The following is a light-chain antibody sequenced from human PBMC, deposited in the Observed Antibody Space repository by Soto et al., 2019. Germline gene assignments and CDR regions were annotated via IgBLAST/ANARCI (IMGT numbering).Light chain of an antibody. CDR1: QSISSW. V-gene: IGKV1-5*03. J-gene: IGKJ1*01. CDR2: KAS. CDR3: QQYNSSSPET. Sequence: DIQMTQSPSTLSASVGGRVTITCRASQSISSWLAWYQQKPGKAPKLLIYKASSLESGVPSRFSGSGSGTEFTLTISSLQPADFATYYCQQYNSSSPETFGQGTKVDIK.